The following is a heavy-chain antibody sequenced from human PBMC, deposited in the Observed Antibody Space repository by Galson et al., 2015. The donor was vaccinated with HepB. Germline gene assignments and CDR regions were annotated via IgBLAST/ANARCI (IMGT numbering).Heavy chain of an antibody. CDR2: IYPGDSDT. Sequence: QSGAEVKKPGESLKISCKGSGYNFATYWIGWVRQMPGKGLEWMGMIYPGDSDTTYSPSFQGQVSISADNSISTAYLQWSSLKASDSTAIYYCARHLSMVRGVMRGMDVWGQGTTVTVSS. V-gene: IGHV5-51*01. D-gene: IGHD3-10*01. J-gene: IGHJ6*02. CDR1: GYNFATYW. CDR3: ARHLSMVRGVMRGMDV.